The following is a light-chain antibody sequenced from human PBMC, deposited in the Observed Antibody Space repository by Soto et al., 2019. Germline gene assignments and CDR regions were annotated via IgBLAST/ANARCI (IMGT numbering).Light chain of an antibody. J-gene: IGKJ4*01. CDR1: QTVSSN. CDR3: QQYNSWPLT. Sequence: EIVLTQSPGTLSLSPGERATLSCRASQTVSSNLAWYQQKPGQAPRLLIHRASTRATGVPDRFGGSGSATEFTLTISSLQSEDFAVYYCQQYNSWPLTFGGGTKVEIK. V-gene: IGKV3D-15*01. CDR2: RAS.